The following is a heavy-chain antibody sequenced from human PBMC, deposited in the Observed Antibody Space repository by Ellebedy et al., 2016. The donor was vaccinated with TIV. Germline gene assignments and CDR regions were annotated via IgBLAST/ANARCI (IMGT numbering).Heavy chain of an antibody. Sequence: MPSETLSFTCTVSGGSISSYYWTWIRQPPGKGLEWIGYIYYGGTTNYNPSLKSRVTISADTSKNQFSLKLSSVTAADTAVYYCARDPSYNSPQTNYYYYYGMDVWGQGTTVTVSS. CDR1: GGSISSYY. V-gene: IGHV4-59*01. CDR3: ARDPSYNSPQTNYYYYYGMDV. CDR2: IYYGGTT. D-gene: IGHD6-13*01. J-gene: IGHJ6*02.